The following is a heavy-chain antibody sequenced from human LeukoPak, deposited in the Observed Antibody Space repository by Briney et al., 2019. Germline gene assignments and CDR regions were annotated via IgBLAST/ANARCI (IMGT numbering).Heavy chain of an antibody. D-gene: IGHD2-2*01. CDR3: ASVWPPRHDCSSTSCYWLGSFDP. CDR1: GGTFSSYA. Sequence: SVKVSCKASGGTFSSYAISWVRQAPGQGLEWMGGIIPIFGTANYAQKFQGRVTITADESTSTAYMELSSLRSEDTAVYYCASVWPPRHDCSSTSCYWLGSFDPWGQGTLVTVSS. J-gene: IGHJ5*02. CDR2: IIPIFGTA. V-gene: IGHV1-69*13.